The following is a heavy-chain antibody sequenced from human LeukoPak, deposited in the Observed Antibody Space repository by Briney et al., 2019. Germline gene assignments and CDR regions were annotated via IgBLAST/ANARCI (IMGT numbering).Heavy chain of an antibody. CDR2: INHSGST. D-gene: IGHD6-19*01. CDR1: GGPFSSSSHY. V-gene: IGHV4-39*07. J-gene: IGHJ4*02. Sequence: SETLSLTCTVSGGPFSSSSHYWGWIRQPPGKGLEWIGEINHSGSTNYNPSLKSRVTISVDTSKNQFSLKLSSVTAADTAVYYCARAWVYSSGWYRGKFDYWGQGTLVTVSS. CDR3: ARAWVYSSGWYRGKFDY.